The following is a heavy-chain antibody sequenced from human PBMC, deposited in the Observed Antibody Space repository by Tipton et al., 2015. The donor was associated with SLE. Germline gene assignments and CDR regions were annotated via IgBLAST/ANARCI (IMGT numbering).Heavy chain of an antibody. J-gene: IGHJ3*02. Sequence: TLSLTCTVSGGSISSSYWSWIRQPPGKGLEWIGEINHSGSTNYNPPLKSRVTISVDTSKNQFSLKLSSVTAADTAVYYCARDGYNLDAFDIWGQGTMVTVSS. CDR2: INHSGST. D-gene: IGHD5-24*01. CDR1: GGSISSSY. V-gene: IGHV4-59*01. CDR3: ARDGYNLDAFDI.